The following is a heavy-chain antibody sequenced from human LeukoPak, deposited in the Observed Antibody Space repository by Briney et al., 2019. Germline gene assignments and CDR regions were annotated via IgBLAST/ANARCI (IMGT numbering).Heavy chain of an antibody. Sequence: SETLSLTCTVSGGSVSSGSYYWSWIRQPPGKGLEWIGYIYYSGSTNYNPSLKSRVTISVDTSKNQFSLKLSSVTAADTAVYYCGRDWAYGAHFPGYYWRQGSLVSVCS. V-gene: IGHV4-61*01. CDR1: GGSVSSGSYY. D-gene: IGHD4-17*01. J-gene: IGHJ4*02. CDR3: GRDWAYGAHFPGYY. CDR2: IYYSGST.